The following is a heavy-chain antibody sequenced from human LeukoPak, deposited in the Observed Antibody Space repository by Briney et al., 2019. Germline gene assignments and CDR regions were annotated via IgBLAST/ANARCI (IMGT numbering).Heavy chain of an antibody. V-gene: IGHV4-59*08. CDR1: GGSISSSY. D-gene: IGHD6-13*01. Sequence: SETLSLTCIVSGGSISSSYWSWIRQPPGKGLEWIGYIYYSGSTHSNPSLKSRVTISVDTSNNQFSLKLSSVTAADTAVYYCAGQVTAAAGTNWFDPWGQGTLVTVSS. CDR3: AGQVTAAAGTNWFDP. CDR2: IYYSGST. J-gene: IGHJ5*02.